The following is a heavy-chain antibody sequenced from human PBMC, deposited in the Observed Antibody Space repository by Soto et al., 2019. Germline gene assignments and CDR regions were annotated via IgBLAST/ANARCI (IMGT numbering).Heavy chain of an antibody. V-gene: IGHV3-30*03. CDR2: ISYDGSNK. D-gene: IGHD5-12*01. Sequence: PGGSLRLSCTVSAVSEFTFSSYGMHWVRQAPGKGLEWVAVISYDGSNKYYADSVKGRFTISRDNSKNTLYLQMNSLRAEDTAVYYCATLGGYPYYFDYWGQGTLVTV. J-gene: IGHJ4*02. CDR1: EFTFSSYG. CDR3: ATLGGYPYYFDY.